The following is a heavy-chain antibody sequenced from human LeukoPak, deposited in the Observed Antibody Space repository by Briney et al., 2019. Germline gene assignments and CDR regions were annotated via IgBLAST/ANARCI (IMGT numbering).Heavy chain of an antibody. CDR1: GGSISSSSCY. Sequence: SETLSLTCTVSGGSISSSSCYWGWIRQPPGKGLEWIGSIYYSGSTYYNPSLKSRVTISVDTSKNQFSLKVNSVTAADTSVYYCATTGGAAGTRDYWGQGTLVTVSS. CDR3: ATTGGAAGTRDY. CDR2: IYYSGST. D-gene: IGHD6-13*01. J-gene: IGHJ4*02. V-gene: IGHV4-39*01.